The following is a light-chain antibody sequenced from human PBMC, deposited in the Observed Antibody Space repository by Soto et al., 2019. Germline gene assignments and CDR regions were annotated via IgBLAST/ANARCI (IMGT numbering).Light chain of an antibody. CDR2: GAF. V-gene: IGKV3-11*01. J-gene: IGKJ5*01. CDR3: QQRNIWPPVT. Sequence: EIVLTQPPGTLSLSPGERATLSCRASQSVSSNLAWYQQKPGQAPRLLIYGAFNRATGIPARFSGSGSGTDFTLTISSLEPEDFAVYYCQQRNIWPPVTFGQGTRLEIK. CDR1: QSVSSN.